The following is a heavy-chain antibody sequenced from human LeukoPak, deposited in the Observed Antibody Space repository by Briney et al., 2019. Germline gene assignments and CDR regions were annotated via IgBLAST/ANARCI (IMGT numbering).Heavy chain of an antibody. V-gene: IGHV3-23*01. Sequence: QPGGSLRLSCAASGFTFSSYAMNWVRQTPGKGLEWVSVIGGSGGISYYADFVRGRFTISRDNSKNTLYMQMNSLRAEDTAVYYCAEGSIVAVAGTIDYWGQGTLVTVSS. D-gene: IGHD6-19*01. J-gene: IGHJ4*02. CDR2: IGGSGGIS. CDR3: AEGSIVAVAGTIDY. CDR1: GFTFSSYA.